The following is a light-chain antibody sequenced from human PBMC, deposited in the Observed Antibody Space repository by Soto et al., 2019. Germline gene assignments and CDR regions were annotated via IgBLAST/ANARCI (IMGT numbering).Light chain of an antibody. CDR3: SSYTSSSTLYV. V-gene: IGLV2-14*01. Sequence: SVLTQPASVSGSPGQSITISCTGTSSDVGAYNFLSWYQQHPGKAPKLMIYDVGNRPSGVSNRFSGSKSGNTASLTISGLQAEDEADYYCSSYTSSSTLYVFGTGTKVTVL. CDR1: SSDVGAYNF. J-gene: IGLJ1*01. CDR2: DVG.